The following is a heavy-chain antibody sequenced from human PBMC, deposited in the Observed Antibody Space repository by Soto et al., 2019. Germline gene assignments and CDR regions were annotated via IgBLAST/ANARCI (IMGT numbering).Heavy chain of an antibody. V-gene: IGHV1-8*01. CDR3: ARGRASGSYYLLDY. CDR2: INPNSGNI. J-gene: IGHJ4*02. D-gene: IGHD3-10*01. Sequence: ASVKVSCKASGDAFTTYDINWVRQATGHGLEWMGWINPNSGNIGYAQRFQGRVTMTRDTAIRTAYMEVSSLRSDDTAVYYCARGRASGSYYLLDYWGQGTLVTVS. CDR1: GDAFTTYD.